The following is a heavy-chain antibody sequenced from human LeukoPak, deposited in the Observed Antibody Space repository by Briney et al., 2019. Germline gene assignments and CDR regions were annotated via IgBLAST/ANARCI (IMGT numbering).Heavy chain of an antibody. Sequence: PGGSLRLSCAASGFTFSSYAMYWVRQAPGKGLEWVAVISYDGSNKYYADSVKGRFTISRDNSKNTLYLQMNSLRAEDTAVYYCARDWLTTYCSSRSCWEGFDYWGQGTLVTVSS. CDR3: ARDWLTTYCSSRSCWEGFDY. D-gene: IGHD2-2*01. V-gene: IGHV3-30-3*01. CDR2: ISYDGSNK. J-gene: IGHJ4*02. CDR1: GFTFSSYA.